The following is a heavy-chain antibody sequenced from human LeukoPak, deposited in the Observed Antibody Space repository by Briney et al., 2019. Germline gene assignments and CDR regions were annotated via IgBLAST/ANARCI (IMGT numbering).Heavy chain of an antibody. CDR3: ASSRPPYLDIVVVPAEPYYYYMDV. J-gene: IGHJ6*03. CDR2: IIPIFGTA. CDR1: GGTFSSYA. V-gene: IGHV1-69*05. Sequence: SVKVSCKASGGTFSSYAISWVRQAPGQGLEWMGGIIPIFGTANYAQKFQGRVTITTDESTSTAYMELSSLRSEDTAVYYCASSRPPYLDIVVVPAEPYYYYMDVWGKGTTVTVSS. D-gene: IGHD2-2*03.